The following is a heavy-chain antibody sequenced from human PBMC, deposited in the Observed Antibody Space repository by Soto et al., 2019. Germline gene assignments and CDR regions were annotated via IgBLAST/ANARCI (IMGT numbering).Heavy chain of an antibody. D-gene: IGHD1-26*01. J-gene: IGHJ6*02. CDR1: GFTFTTYA. V-gene: IGHV3-23*01. CDR3: AKDGGWDAYASGGPYYYYYGLDV. CDR2: ISGSGGST. Sequence: EVQLLESGGGLVQPGGSLRLSCAASGFTFTTYAMSWVRQAPGKGLEWVSAISGSGGSTYSADSVRGRFTISRDNSRNTLYLHVDSLRAEDTAIYYCAKDGGWDAYASGGPYYYYYGLDVWGQGTTVTVSS.